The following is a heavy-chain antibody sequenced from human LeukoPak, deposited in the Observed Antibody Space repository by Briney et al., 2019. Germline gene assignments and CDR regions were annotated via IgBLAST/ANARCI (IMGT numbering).Heavy chain of an antibody. CDR2: ISWNSGSI. CDR1: GFTFDDYA. D-gene: IGHD3-10*01. J-gene: IGHJ6*03. CDR3: ARRTSISMVRGGGYYYYYYMDV. Sequence: GGSLRLSCAASGFTFDDYAMHWVRQAPGKGLEWVSGISWNSGSIGYADSVKGRFTISRDNAKNSLFLQMNSLRVEDTAVYYCARRTSISMVRGGGYYYYYYMDVWGKGTTVTISS. V-gene: IGHV3-9*01.